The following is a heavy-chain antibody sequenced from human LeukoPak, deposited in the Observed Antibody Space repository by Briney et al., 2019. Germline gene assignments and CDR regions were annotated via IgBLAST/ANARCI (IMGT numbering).Heavy chain of an antibody. J-gene: IGHJ4*02. CDR3: ASSCRHYYDSSGYYCPLDY. CDR2: ISYDGSNK. D-gene: IGHD3-22*01. CDR1: GFTFSSYA. Sequence: GGSLRLSCAASGFTFSSYAMHWVRQAPGKGLEWVAVISYDGSNKYYADSVKGRFTISRDNSKNTLYQQMNSLRAEDTAVYYCASSCRHYYDSSGYYCPLDYWGQGTLVTVSS. V-gene: IGHV3-30-3*01.